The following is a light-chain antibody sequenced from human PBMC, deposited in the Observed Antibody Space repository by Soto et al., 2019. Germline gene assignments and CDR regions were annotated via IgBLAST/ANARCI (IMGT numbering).Light chain of an antibody. CDR3: QQYGSSPPNFT. V-gene: IGKV3-20*01. CDR1: QSVSSNY. J-gene: IGKJ3*01. Sequence: EIVLTQSPGTLSLSPGERATHSCRASQSVSSNYLAWYQQRPGQAPRLLIFGASYRATGIPDRFSGSGSGTDFTLTISRLEPEDFAVYYCQQYGSSPPNFTFGPGIKVD. CDR2: GAS.